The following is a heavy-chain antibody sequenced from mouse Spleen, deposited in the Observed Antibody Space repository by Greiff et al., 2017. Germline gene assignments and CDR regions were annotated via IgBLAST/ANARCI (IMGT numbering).Heavy chain of an antibody. CDR3: ARHRGLRRGDYYAMDY. CDR2: IWSDGST. D-gene: IGHD2-4*01. Sequence: QVQLQQSGPGLVAPSQSLSITCTISGFSLTSYGVHWVRQPPGKGLEWLVVIWSDGSTTYNSALKSRLSISKDNSKSQVFLKVNSLQADDTAMYYCARHRGLRRGDYYAMDYWGQGTSVTVSS. CDR1: GFSLTSYG. J-gene: IGHJ4*01. V-gene: IGHV2-6-1*01.